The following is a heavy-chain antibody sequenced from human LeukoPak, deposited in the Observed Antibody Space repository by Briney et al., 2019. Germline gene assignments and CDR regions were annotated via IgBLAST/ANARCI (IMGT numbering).Heavy chain of an antibody. CDR2: IYYSRTT. CDR3: ARSLGANTWVGNWFDP. D-gene: IGHD3-10*01. V-gene: IGHV4-39*05. J-gene: IGHJ5*02. Sequence: PSETPSLTCSVSGASISSPNHDWAWIRQPPGQGLEWIGSIYYSRTTYYNLSLKSRVTLSVHTSQNQFSLKLSAVTAAHTAIYFCARSLGANTWVGNWFDPWGQGTLVTVSP. CDR1: GASISSPNHD.